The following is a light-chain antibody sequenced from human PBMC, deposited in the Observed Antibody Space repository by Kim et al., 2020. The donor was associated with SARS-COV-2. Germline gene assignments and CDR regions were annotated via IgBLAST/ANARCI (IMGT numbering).Light chain of an antibody. Sequence: ELTQPPSVSVSPGQTASITCSGDKLGDKYACWYQQKPGQSPVLVIYQDSKRPSGIPERFSGSNSGNTATLTISGTQAMDEADYYCQAWDSSPAVFGGG. V-gene: IGLV3-1*01. CDR2: QDS. J-gene: IGLJ3*02. CDR1: KLGDKY. CDR3: QAWDSSPAV.